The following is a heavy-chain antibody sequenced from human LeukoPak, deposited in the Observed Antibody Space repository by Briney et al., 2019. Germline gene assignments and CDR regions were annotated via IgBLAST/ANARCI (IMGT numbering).Heavy chain of an antibody. CDR2: ITSKAYGGTT. Sequence: GGSLRLSCTASGFTFGDYAMSWVRQAPGKGLEWVGFITSKAYGGTTEYAASVKGRLTISRDDSKSIAYLQMTSLRTEDTAVYYCTRDMIYTFHYWGQGTLVTVSS. J-gene: IGHJ4*02. CDR1: GFTFGDYA. CDR3: TRDMIYTFHY. D-gene: IGHD3-16*01. V-gene: IGHV3-49*04.